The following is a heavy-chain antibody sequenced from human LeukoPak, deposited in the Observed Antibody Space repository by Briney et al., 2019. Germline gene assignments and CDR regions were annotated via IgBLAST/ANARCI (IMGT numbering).Heavy chain of an antibody. Sequence: AERSLRLSCAASGFTFSKYGVHWIRQTPDKGLEWVAVGSDAGSEKYYADSVKGRFTISRDNSKNTVYLQMNSLRPDDTAMYYCAKNVGRDGYNDYFDYWGQGTLVTVSS. CDR2: GSDAGSEK. CDR1: GFTFSKYG. J-gene: IGHJ4*02. V-gene: IGHV3-30*18. CDR3: AKNVGRDGYNDYFDY. D-gene: IGHD5-24*01.